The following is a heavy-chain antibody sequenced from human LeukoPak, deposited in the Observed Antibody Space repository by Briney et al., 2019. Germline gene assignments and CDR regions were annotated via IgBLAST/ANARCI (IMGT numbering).Heavy chain of an antibody. CDR3: ARYLRSSGRGFDY. D-gene: IGHD3-10*02. V-gene: IGHV4-39*07. CDR1: SGSISSNNHC. CDR2: IYYSGTT. Sequence: SETLSLTCTVSSGSISSNNHCWGWIRQPPGKGLEWIGSIYYSGTTYYNPSLKSRVTISVDTSRNQFSLKLSSVTAADTAVYYRARYLRSSGRGFDYWGQGTLVTVSS. J-gene: IGHJ4*02.